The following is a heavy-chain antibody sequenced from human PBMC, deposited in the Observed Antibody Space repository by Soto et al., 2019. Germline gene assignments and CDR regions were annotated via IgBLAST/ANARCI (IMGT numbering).Heavy chain of an antibody. CDR2: INHSGGT. Sequence: LDTLSLTCAVYGVSFSCYYWSWIRPPPVKGLEWIGEINHSGGTNYNPSLKSRVTISVDTSKNQFSLKLSSVTAADTAVFYCARLRWEQPWVFDYWGQGTLVNVSS. CDR1: GVSFSCYY. J-gene: IGHJ4*02. V-gene: IGHV4-34*01. CDR3: ARLRWEQPWVFDY. D-gene: IGHD1-26*01.